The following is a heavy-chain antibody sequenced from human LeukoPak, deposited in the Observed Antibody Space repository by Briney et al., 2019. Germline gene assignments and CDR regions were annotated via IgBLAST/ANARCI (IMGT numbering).Heavy chain of an antibody. Sequence: GASVKVSCKASGYTFTSYDISWVRQATGQGLEWMGWMNPDSGNTGYAQKFQGRVTMTRNTSISTAYMELSSLRSEDTAVYYCARGRMTPRSNWFDPWGQGTLVTVSS. J-gene: IGHJ5*02. CDR2: MNPDSGNT. V-gene: IGHV1-8*01. CDR3: ARGRMTPRSNWFDP. D-gene: IGHD2-8*01. CDR1: GYTFTSYD.